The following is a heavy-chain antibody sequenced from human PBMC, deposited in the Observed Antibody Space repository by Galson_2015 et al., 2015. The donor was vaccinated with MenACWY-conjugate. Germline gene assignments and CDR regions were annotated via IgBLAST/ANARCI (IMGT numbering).Heavy chain of an antibody. V-gene: IGHV1-69*06. CDR2: IIPIFGTT. D-gene: IGHD3-22*01. J-gene: IGHJ4*02. CDR3: ARSLLHYYDSSCFSKEPYYFDL. Sequence: SVKVSCKASGGTFNTYAISWVRQAPGQGLVWMGGIIPIFGTTDYARRFQGRVTISADKSTSTAYMDLSSLRSDDTAVYYCARSLLHYYDSSCFSKEPYYFDLWGQGTLVTVSS. CDR1: GGTFNTYA.